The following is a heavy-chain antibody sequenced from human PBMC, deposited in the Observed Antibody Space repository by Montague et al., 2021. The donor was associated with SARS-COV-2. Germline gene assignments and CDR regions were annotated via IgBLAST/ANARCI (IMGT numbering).Heavy chain of an antibody. CDR3: ASAPRYSFGFWAY. CDR1: GASSSNYY. V-gene: IGHV4-34*01. CDR2: INHSGYT. J-gene: IGHJ4*02. D-gene: IGHD5-12*01. Sequence: SETLSLTCAVYGASSSNYYWSWIRQSPGKGLEWVGEINHSGYTDYNPSLESRLTISLDSSKKQFSLKMTSVTAADTAIYYCASAPRYSFGFWAYWGQETLVSVSS.